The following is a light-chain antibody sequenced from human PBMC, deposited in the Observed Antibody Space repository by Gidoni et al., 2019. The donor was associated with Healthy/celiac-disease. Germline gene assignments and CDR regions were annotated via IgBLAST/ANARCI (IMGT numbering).Light chain of an antibody. V-gene: IGKV3-11*01. Sequence: IALTQSPATLSLSPGERATLSCSASHSVSSYLAWYQQKPGQPPRLLIDDASNRATGIPARFGGSWAGTDFPLTSSSLDAEDFAVYYCQHRSNWPLTFGGGTKVEIK. J-gene: IGKJ4*01. CDR2: DAS. CDR1: HSVSSY. CDR3: QHRSNWPLT.